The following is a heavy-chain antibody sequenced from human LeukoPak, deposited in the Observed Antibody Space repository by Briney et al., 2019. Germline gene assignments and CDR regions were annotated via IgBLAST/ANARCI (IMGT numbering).Heavy chain of an antibody. J-gene: IGHJ4*02. CDR2: IYHSGST. V-gene: IGHV4-30-2*01. Sequence: SQTLSLTCAVSGGSISSGGYSWSWIRQPPGKGLEWIGYIYHSGSTYYNPSLKSRVTISVDRSKNQFSLKLSSVTAADTAVYYCARTTVVTGPPSYYFDYWGQGTLVTVSS. CDR3: ARTTVVTGPPSYYFDY. D-gene: IGHD4-23*01. CDR1: GGSISSGGYS.